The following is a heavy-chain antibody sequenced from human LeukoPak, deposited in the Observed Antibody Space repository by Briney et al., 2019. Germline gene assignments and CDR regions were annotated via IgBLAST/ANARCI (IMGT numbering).Heavy chain of an antibody. CDR2: IYHSGNT. D-gene: IGHD4-17*01. J-gene: IGHJ4*02. Sequence: SETLSLTCTVPGGSISSGGYYWSWIRQHPGKGLEWIGYIYHSGNTYYNPSLKSRVTISVDTSKNQFSLKVSSVTAADTAVYYCARIDYGDYRLDYWGQGTLVTVSS. CDR3: ARIDYGDYRLDY. V-gene: IGHV4-31*03. CDR1: GGSISSGGYY.